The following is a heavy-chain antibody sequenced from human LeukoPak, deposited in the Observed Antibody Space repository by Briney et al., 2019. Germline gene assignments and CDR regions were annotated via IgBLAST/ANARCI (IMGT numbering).Heavy chain of an antibody. V-gene: IGHV3-74*01. Sequence: GGSLRLSCAVSGFTFSSYWMHWVRQAPGKGLVWVSRIDRDGSRINYADSVKGRLSISRDNGKNTLFLQMNSLRAEDAAVYYCVRGNDYGGPHYWGQGTLVTVSS. J-gene: IGHJ4*02. CDR2: IDRDGSRI. D-gene: IGHD4-23*01. CDR3: VRGNDYGGPHY. CDR1: GFTFSSYW.